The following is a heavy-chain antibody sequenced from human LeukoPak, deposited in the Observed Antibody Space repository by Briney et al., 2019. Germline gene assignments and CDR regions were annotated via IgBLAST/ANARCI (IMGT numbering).Heavy chain of an antibody. V-gene: IGHV3-48*04. CDR3: ARHLSGVTGYTYGRGIDY. CDR2: ISSSSSTI. Sequence: PGGSLRLSCAASGFTFGSYSMNWVRQAPGKGLEWVSYISSSSSTIYYADSVKGRFTISRDNAKTSLYLQMSSLRAEDTAVYYCARHLSGVTGYTYGRGIDYWGQGTLVTVSS. D-gene: IGHD5-18*01. CDR1: GFTFGSYS. J-gene: IGHJ4*02.